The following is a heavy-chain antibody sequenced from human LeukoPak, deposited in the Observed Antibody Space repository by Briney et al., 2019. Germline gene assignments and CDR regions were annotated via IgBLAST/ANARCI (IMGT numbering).Heavy chain of an antibody. Sequence: PGRSLRLSCAASGFTFDDYAMHWVRQAPGKGLEWVSGISWNSGSIGYADSVKGRFTISRDNAKNSLYLQMNSLRAEDTAVYYCARGRYDMNGGSYYFDYWGQGTLVTVSS. D-gene: IGHD3-22*01. CDR2: ISWNSGSI. J-gene: IGHJ4*02. V-gene: IGHV3-9*01. CDR1: GFTFDDYA. CDR3: ARGRYDMNGGSYYFDY.